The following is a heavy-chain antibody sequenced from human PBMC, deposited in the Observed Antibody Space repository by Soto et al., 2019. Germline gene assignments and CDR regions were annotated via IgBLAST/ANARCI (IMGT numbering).Heavy chain of an antibody. CDR1: GFSFSTYG. V-gene: IGHV3-33*01. D-gene: IGHD6-13*01. J-gene: IGHJ5*01. CDR3: ARDPGIAAFES. Sequence: GGSLRLSCAASGFSFSTYGMHWVRQAPGKGLEWVAVIWFDGSNKYYADSVKGRFTISRDNSKNTLYLQMNSLRAEDTAVYYCARDPGIAAFESWGQGTLVTVSS. CDR2: IWFDGSNK.